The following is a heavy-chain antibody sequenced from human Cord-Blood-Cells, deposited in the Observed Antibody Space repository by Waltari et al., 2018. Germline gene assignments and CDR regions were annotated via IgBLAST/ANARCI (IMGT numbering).Heavy chain of an antibody. D-gene: IGHD3-10*01. CDR1: ENTYTGYS. CDR3: ARVGVRGVHY. V-gene: IGHV1-2*02. Sequence: VPLVQSGAEVQKPGASVKVSCKAAENTYTGYSMHWVRQATGQGLEWMGWINPNSSGTNYAQKFQGRVTMTRDTSISTAYMELSRLRSDDTAVYYCARVGVRGVHYWGQGTLVTVSS. J-gene: IGHJ4*02. CDR2: INPNSSGT.